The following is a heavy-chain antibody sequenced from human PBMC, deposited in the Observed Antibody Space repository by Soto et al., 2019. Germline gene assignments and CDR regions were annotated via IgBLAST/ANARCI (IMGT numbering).Heavy chain of an antibody. J-gene: IGHJ5*02. D-gene: IGHD3-22*01. Sequence: SVKVSCKASGGTFSSYSISWVRQAPGQGLEWMGGIIPIFGTANYAQKFQGRVTINADKSTSTAYMEVSSLRSEDTAVYYCASRIVVATGWFDPWGQGTLVTVSS. CDR1: GGTFSSYS. CDR3: ASRIVVATGWFDP. CDR2: IIPIFGTA. V-gene: IGHV1-69*06.